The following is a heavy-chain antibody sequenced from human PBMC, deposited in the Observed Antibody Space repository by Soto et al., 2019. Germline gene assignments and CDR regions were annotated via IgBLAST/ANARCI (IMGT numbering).Heavy chain of an antibody. CDR1: GDTFSNQA. V-gene: IGHV1-69*06. D-gene: IGHD3-22*01. Sequence: QVHLVQSGTEVKKPGSSVKVSCKTSGDTFSNQAISWVRQAPGQGFEWMGGIIPLFDSASYAERSHDRVTITADKFTNTAYLELRSLTSEDTAIYYCAASTFQSGVSGYFQLDHWGQGTLVTVSS. J-gene: IGHJ4*02. CDR3: AASTFQSGVSGYFQLDH. CDR2: IIPLFDSA.